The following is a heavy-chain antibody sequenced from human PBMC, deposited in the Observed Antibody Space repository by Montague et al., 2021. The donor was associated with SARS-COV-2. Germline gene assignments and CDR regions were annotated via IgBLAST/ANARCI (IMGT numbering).Heavy chain of an antibody. J-gene: IGHJ4*02. V-gene: IGHV2-5*08. Sequence: PALVKPTQTLTLTCTFSGFSLSTSGMCVSWIRQPPGNALEWLVSIDWDDDKRYSPSLKSRLTITKDTSKNPVVLTMTNKDPVDTATYYCAHRRPLYYYDSSLSTFDXWGQGTLVTVSS. D-gene: IGHD3-22*01. CDR3: AHRRPLYYYDSSLSTFDX. CDR1: GFSLSTSGMC. CDR2: IDWDDDK.